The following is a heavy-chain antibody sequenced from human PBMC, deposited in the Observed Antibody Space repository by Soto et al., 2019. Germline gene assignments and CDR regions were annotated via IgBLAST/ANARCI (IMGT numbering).Heavy chain of an antibody. J-gene: IGHJ4*02. V-gene: IGHV4-59*08. D-gene: IGHD4-17*01. CDR1: GGSINNYY. CDR2: IYYNGRT. CDR3: ARHAAVTSSPLDC. Sequence: QVQLQESGPGLVKPSETLSLTCTVSGGSINNYYWSWIRQPPGRGLEWIAYIYYNGRTNYNPSLKGRVTISVDTSKSQFSLKLSSVTAADTAVYYCARHAAVTSSPLDCWGQGTLVTVSS.